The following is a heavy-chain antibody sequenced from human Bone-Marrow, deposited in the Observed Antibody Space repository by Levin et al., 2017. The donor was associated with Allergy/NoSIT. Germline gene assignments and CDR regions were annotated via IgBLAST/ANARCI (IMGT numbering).Heavy chain of an antibody. V-gene: IGHV3-11*05. CDR1: GFTFSDYY. J-gene: IGHJ6*02. D-gene: IGHD6-13*01. CDR2: ISSSSSYT. Sequence: PGGSLRLSCAASGFTFSDYYMSWIRQAPGKGLEWVSYISSSSSYTNYADSVKGRFTISRGNAKNSLYLQMNSLRAEDTAVYYCARVLRAAAGPRYYYYYGMDVWGQGTTVTVSS. CDR3: ARVLRAAAGPRYYYYYGMDV.